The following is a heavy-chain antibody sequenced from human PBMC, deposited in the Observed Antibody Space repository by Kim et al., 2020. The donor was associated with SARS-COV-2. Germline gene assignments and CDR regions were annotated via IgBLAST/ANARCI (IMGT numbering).Heavy chain of an antibody. V-gene: IGHV3-53*01. D-gene: IGHD3-3*01. J-gene: IGHJ6*02. Sequence: VKGRFTRSRDTSKNTLFLQMSSLRVEDTAVYYCARAAGWRGALWAYGMDIWGQGTTVTVSS. CDR3: ARAAGWRGALWAYGMDI.